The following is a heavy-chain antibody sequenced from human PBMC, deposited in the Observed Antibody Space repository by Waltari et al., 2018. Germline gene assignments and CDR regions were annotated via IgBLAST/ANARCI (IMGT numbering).Heavy chain of an antibody. CDR3: ARDREVGATYFDY. Sequence: QVQLVESGGGVVQPGRSLRLSCAASGFTFSSYGMHWVRQAPGKGLWWVAIIWYDGRKKYCADSVKGRFTISRDNSKNTLYLQMNSLRAEDTAVYYCARDREVGATYFDYWGQGTLVTVSS. CDR1: GFTFSSYG. J-gene: IGHJ4*02. D-gene: IGHD1-26*01. CDR2: IWYDGRKK. V-gene: IGHV3-33*01.